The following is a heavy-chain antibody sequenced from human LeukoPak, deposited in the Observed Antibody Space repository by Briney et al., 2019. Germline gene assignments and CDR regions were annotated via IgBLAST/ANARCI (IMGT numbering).Heavy chain of an antibody. V-gene: IGHV3-23*01. Sequence: GESLRLSCAASGFTFNTYAMRWLRQAPGKGLEWVSSISGSGGNTYYADSVKGRFSISRDNYKNTLYLQMQSLRAQDTAVYYCAKVTSGSYSPFDYWGQGTLVTVSS. CDR3: AKVTSGSYSPFDY. CDR2: ISGSGGNT. CDR1: GFTFNTYA. D-gene: IGHD1-26*01. J-gene: IGHJ4*02.